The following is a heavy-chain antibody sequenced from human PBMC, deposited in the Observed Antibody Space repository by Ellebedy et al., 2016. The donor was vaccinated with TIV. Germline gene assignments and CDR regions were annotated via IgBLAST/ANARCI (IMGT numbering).Heavy chain of an antibody. CDR2: MNPNSGNT. J-gene: IGHJ6*02. CDR1: GYTFTSYD. D-gene: IGHD4-17*01. Sequence: ASVKVSXXASGYTFTSYDINWVRQATGQGLEWMGWMNPNSGNTGYAQKFQGRVTMTRNTSISTAYMELSSLRSEDTAVYYCARDRFDGGDGDSNYGYYYYGMDVWGQGTTVTVSS. V-gene: IGHV1-8*01. CDR3: ARDRFDGGDGDSNYGYYYYGMDV.